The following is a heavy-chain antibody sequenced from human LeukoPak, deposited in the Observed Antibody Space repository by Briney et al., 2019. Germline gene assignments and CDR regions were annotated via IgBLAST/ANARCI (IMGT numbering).Heavy chain of an antibody. CDR3: ARFCSGGSCYDY. CDR1: GYTFTGYY. CDR2: IDPNNAGT. Sequence: ASVKVSCKTSGYTFTGYYLHWLRQAPGQGLEWMGWIDPNNAGTKYGQKFQGRISMTSDTSINTAYMELSRLRSDDTAVYYCARFCSGGSCYDYWGQGTLVTVSS. V-gene: IGHV1-2*02. J-gene: IGHJ4*02. D-gene: IGHD2-15*01.